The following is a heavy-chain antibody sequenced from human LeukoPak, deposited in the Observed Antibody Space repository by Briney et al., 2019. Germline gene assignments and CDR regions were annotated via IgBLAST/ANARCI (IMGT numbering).Heavy chain of an antibody. Sequence: PSETLSLTCTVSGGSISSSSYYWGWIRQPPGKGLEWIGSIYYSGSTNYNPSLKSRVTISVKKSKNQFSLKLSSVTAADTAVYYCAREGPTGYNYVYWGQGTLVTVSS. CDR2: IYYSGST. D-gene: IGHD1-1*01. CDR3: AREGPTGYNYVY. J-gene: IGHJ4*02. V-gene: IGHV4-39*07. CDR1: GGSISSSSYY.